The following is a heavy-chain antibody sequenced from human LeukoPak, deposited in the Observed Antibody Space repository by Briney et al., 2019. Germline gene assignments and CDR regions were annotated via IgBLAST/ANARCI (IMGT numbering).Heavy chain of an antibody. CDR2: IIPILGIA. CDR3: AIQAGYSSSWYST. D-gene: IGHD6-13*01. J-gene: IGHJ5*02. Sequence: ASVKVSCKASGGTFSSYAISWVRQAPGQGLEWMGRIIPILGIAIYAQKFQGRVTMTEDTSTDTAYMELSSLRSEDTAVYYCAIQAGYSSSWYSTWGQGTLVTVSS. V-gene: IGHV1-69*04. CDR1: GGTFSSYA.